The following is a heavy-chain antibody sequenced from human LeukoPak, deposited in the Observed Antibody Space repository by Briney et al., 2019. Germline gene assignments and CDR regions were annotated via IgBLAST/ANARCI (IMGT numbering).Heavy chain of an antibody. CDR1: GSCFTSYW. J-gene: IGHJ6*02. D-gene: IGHD6-19*01. Sequence: GASLKISCKGSGSCFTSYWIGWVRQMPGKGLEWMGIIYTGDSDTSYSPSFQGQVTISADKSISTAYLQWSSLKSEDTAVYYCARPPGGWYWDYYYGMDVWGQGTTVTVSS. CDR2: IYTGDSDT. CDR3: ARPPGGWYWDYYYGMDV. V-gene: IGHV5-51*01.